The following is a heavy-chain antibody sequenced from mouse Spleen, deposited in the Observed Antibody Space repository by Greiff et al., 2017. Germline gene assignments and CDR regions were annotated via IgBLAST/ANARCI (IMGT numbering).Heavy chain of an antibody. V-gene: IGHV1-74*01. D-gene: IGHD1-1*01. CDR1: GYTFTSYW. J-gene: IGHJ3*01. Sequence: QVQLQQPGAELVKPGASVKVSCKASGYTFTSYWMHWVKQRPGQGLEWIGRIHPSDSDTNYNQKFKGKATLTVDKSSSTAYMQLSSLTSEDSAVDYCANYGSSLRFAYWGQGTLVTVSA. CDR2: IHPSDSDT. CDR3: ANYGSSLRFAY.